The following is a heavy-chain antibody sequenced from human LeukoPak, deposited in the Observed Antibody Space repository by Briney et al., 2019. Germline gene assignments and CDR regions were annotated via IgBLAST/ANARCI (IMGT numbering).Heavy chain of an antibody. Sequence: ASVKVSCKASGYTFTGYYMHWVRQAPGQGLEWMGWINPNSGGTNYAQKFQGRVTMTRDTSITTAYMELSSLTSADTAVYFCARSAEHCNNGVCFTDYYMDVWGKGTTVTVSS. J-gene: IGHJ6*03. V-gene: IGHV1-2*02. CDR3: ARSAEHCNNGVCFTDYYMDV. CDR2: INPNSGGT. CDR1: GYTFTGYY. D-gene: IGHD2-8*01.